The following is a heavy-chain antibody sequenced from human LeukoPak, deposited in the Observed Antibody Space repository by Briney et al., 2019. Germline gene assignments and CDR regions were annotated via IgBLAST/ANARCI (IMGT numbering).Heavy chain of an antibody. D-gene: IGHD1-7*01. CDR3: ARDQDWNYAFDI. CDR2: INPSGVST. V-gene: IGHV1-46*01. Sequence: GSVKVSCEPSGYTLTSYLIHWVRQAPGQGLEWMGIINPSGVSTSYAQKFQGRVTMTRDTSTSTVYMELSSLRSEDTAVYYCARDQDWNYAFDIWGQGTMVTVSS. CDR1: GYTLTSYL. J-gene: IGHJ3*02.